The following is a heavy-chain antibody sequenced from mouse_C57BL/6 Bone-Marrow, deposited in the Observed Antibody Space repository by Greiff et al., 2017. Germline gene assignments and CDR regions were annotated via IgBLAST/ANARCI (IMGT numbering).Heavy chain of an antibody. V-gene: IGHV3-6*01. CDR2: ISYDGSN. CDR1: GYSITSGYY. J-gene: IGHJ4*01. Sequence: EVKLQESGPGLVKPSQSLSLTCSVTGYSITSGYYWNWIRQFPGNKLEWMGYISYDGSNNYNPSLKNRISITRDTSKNQFFLKLNSVTTEDTATYYCARRVPTPRAMDYWGQGTSVTVSS. CDR3: ARRVPTPRAMDY. D-gene: IGHD6-1*01.